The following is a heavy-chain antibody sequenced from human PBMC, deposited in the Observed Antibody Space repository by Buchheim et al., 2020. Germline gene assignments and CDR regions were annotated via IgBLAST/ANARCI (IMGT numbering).Heavy chain of an antibody. D-gene: IGHD5-12*01. CDR2: INSDGSRT. CDR3: ARGDSGYVYYYYGMDV. Sequence: EVQLVESGGGLVQPGGSLRLSCAASGFTFSSYWIHWVRQAPGKGLVWVSRINSDGSRTSYAASVTGRFTISRNNAKNTLYLQMNSLRAEDTAVYYCARGDSGYVYYYYGMDVWGQGTT. J-gene: IGHJ6*02. V-gene: IGHV3-74*01. CDR1: GFTFSSYW.